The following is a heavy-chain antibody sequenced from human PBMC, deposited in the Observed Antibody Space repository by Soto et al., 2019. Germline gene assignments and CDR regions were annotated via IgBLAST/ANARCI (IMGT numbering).Heavy chain of an antibody. Sequence: SLRLSCAASGFTFDDYAMHWVRQAPGKGLEWVSGISWNSGSIGYADSVKGRFTISRDNAKNSLYLQMNSLRAEDTALYYCAKDIWRSRVQGRGSYAFDIWGQGTMVTVSS. CDR2: ISWNSGSI. CDR1: GFTFDDYA. V-gene: IGHV3-9*01. CDR3: AKDIWRSRVQGRGSYAFDI. J-gene: IGHJ3*02. D-gene: IGHD3-16*01.